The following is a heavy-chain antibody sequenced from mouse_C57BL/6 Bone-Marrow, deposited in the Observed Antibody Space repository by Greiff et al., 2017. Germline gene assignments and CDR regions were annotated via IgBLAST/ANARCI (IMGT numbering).Heavy chain of an antibody. D-gene: IGHD2-4*01. Sequence: VQLQQSGAELVRPGTSVKLSCKASGYTFTSYWMHWVKQRPGQGLEWIGVIDPSDSYTNYNQKFKGKATLTVDTSSSTAYMQLSSLTSEDSAVYYCAKTYDDYEGFAYWGQGTLVTVSA. V-gene: IGHV1-59*01. CDR2: IDPSDSYT. CDR1: GYTFTSYW. J-gene: IGHJ3*01. CDR3: AKTYDDYEGFAY.